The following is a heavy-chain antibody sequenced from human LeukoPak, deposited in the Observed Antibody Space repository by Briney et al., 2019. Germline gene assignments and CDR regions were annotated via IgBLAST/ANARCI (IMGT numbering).Heavy chain of an antibody. CDR1: GYTFTSYD. D-gene: IGHD5-24*01. CDR2: MNPNSGNT. Sequence: ASVNVSSKASGYTFTSYDINWVRQATGQGLEWMGWMNPNSGNTGYAQKFQGRVTMTRNTSISTAYMELSSLRSEDTAVYYCARAGSRDCYTVHWREDTRVSVSS. CDR3: ARAGSRDCYTVH. J-gene: IGHJ1*01. V-gene: IGHV1-8*01.